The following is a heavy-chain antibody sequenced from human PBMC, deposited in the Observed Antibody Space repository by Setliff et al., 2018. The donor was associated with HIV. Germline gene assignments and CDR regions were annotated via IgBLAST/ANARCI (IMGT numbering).Heavy chain of an antibody. J-gene: IGHJ3*01. CDR2: IHDSGST. V-gene: IGHV4-59*01. CDR3: ATSFCTSGVCYNDDAFDV. Sequence: SETLSLTCAISGDSIRSNYWNWVRQPPGRGLEWMGYIHDSGSTKYNPSLKSRVTLSVDLSKNQVSLTLSSVSAADTAVYYCATSFCTSGVCYNDDAFDVWGQGTMVTVSS. CDR1: GDSIRSNY. D-gene: IGHD2-8*01.